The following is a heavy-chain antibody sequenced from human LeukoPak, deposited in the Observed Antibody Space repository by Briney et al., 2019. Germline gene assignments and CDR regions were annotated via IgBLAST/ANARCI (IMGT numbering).Heavy chain of an antibody. CDR2: IYYSGSA. V-gene: IGHV4-39*01. D-gene: IGHD3-9*01. J-gene: IGHJ4*02. CDR3: ASPRETYDILTPNPNYYFDY. Sequence: SETLSLTCTVSAGSISSSSYSWGWIRQPPGKGLEWIGSIYYSGSAYYNPSLKSRVTISVDTSKNQFSLKLSSVTAADTAVYYCASPRETYDILTPNPNYYFDYWGQGTLVTVSS. CDR1: AGSISSSSYS.